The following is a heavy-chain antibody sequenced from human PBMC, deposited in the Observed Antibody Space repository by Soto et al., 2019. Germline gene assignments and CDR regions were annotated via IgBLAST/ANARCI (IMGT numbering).Heavy chain of an antibody. D-gene: IGHD4-17*01. CDR2: INPNSGGT. V-gene: IGHV1-2*02. J-gene: IGHJ6*02. Sequence: QVQLVQSGAEVKKPGASVKVSCKASGYTFTGYYMHWVRQAPGQGLEWMGWINPNSGGTNYAQKFQGRVTMTRDTYISTAYMELSRLRSDDTAVYYCARVDYGDYVGGYYYYYGMDVWGQGTTVTVSS. CDR3: ARVDYGDYVGGYYYYYGMDV. CDR1: GYTFTGYY.